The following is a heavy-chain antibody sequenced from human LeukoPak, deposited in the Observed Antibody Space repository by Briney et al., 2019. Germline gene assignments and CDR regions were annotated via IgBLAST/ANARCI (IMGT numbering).Heavy chain of an antibody. CDR3: VGGAGWLPDY. J-gene: IGHJ4*02. CDR2: IKRNGSEQ. Sequence: GGSLTLSCAASGFVFSTYWRNWIRQPPRKGLEWMANIKRNGSEQYYVDSVKGRFNISRHNDKNSVFVQMDSLRVEDTAVYHCVGGAGWLPDYWGQGTLVTVSS. CDR1: GFVFSTYW. D-gene: IGHD6-19*01. V-gene: IGHV3-7*04.